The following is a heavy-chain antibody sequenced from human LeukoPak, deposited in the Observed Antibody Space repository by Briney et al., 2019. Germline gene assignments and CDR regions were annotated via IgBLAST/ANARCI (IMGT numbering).Heavy chain of an antibody. D-gene: IGHD6-13*01. CDR2: IWNDGSYK. CDR3: ARDLWQQMIQGYDY. J-gene: IGHJ4*02. CDR1: GFTFTTYG. Sequence: GGSLRLSFAASGFTFTTYGMHWVRQAPGKGRERVVVIWNDGSYKHYADSVKGRFTISRDDSKNTIYLQMNSLRAEDTAVYYCARDLWQQMIQGYDYWGQGTLVTVSS. V-gene: IGHV3-33*01.